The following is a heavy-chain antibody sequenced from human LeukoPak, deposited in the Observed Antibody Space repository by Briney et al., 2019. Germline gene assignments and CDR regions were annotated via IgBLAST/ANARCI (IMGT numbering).Heavy chain of an antibody. D-gene: IGHD2-2*01. CDR1: EFSFRSYW. Sequence: GGSLRLSCVGSEFSFRSYWMSWVRQAPGKGLEWVANIKQDGTDKYYLDSVKGRFTISRDNAKNSLFLQMNSLRVEDTAVYFCARDQPLAVASWGYFYYYMDVWGKGTTVTVSS. CDR3: ARDQPLAVASWGYFYYYMDV. CDR2: IKQDGTDK. V-gene: IGHV3-7*01. J-gene: IGHJ6*03.